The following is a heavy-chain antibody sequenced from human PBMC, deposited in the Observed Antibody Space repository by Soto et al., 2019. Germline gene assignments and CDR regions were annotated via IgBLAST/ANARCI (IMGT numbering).Heavy chain of an antibody. CDR2: ISSRGTDI. D-gene: IGHD4-17*01. CDR3: ATLGRADYPPLAA. CDR1: GFLFSTST. Sequence: GGSLRLSCEASGFLFSTSTLNWVRRAPGKGLEWVAEISSRGTDIYYADSVKGRFTISRDNSKNTLYLLLDRVKSDDTAVYFCATLGRADYPPLAAWGQGTLVTVSS. J-gene: IGHJ5*02. V-gene: IGHV3-30*14.